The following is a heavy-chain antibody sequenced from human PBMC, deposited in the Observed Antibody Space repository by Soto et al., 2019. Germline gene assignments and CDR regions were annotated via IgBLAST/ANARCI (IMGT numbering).Heavy chain of an antibody. CDR3: ARDLGSSGHYYYGMDV. V-gene: IGHV4-59*01. Sequence: PSVIMSVPRTVAYGTIISYYWNWIMKNTGKGLEWIGYIFYSGSTNYNPSLKSRVTISVDTSKNQFSLKLSSVTAADTAVYYCARDLGSSGHYYYGMDVWGQGTTVTVSS. CDR2: IFYSGST. D-gene: IGHD6-19*01. J-gene: IGHJ6*02. CDR1: YGTIISYY.